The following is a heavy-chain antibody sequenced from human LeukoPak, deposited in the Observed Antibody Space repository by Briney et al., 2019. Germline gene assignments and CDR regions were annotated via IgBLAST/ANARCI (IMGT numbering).Heavy chain of an antibody. V-gene: IGHV4-34*01. Sequence: SETLSLTCAVHGGSFSGYYWSWIRQPPGKGLEWIGEINHSGSTNYNPSLKSRVTISVDTSKNQFSLKLSSVTAADTAVYYCAREDYYDSSGYYYDYWGQGTLVTVSS. D-gene: IGHD3-22*01. J-gene: IGHJ4*02. CDR1: GGSFSGYY. CDR2: INHSGST. CDR3: AREDYYDSSGYYYDY.